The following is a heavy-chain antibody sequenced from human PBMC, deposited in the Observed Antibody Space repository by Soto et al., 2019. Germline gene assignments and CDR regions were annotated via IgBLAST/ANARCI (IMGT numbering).Heavy chain of an antibody. CDR2: ISGSGGST. CDR3: AKPHVLSCSGGSCYSGYYYYYGMDV. J-gene: IGHJ6*02. Sequence: GGSLRLSCAASGFTFSSYAMSWVRQAPGKGLEWVSAISGSGGSTYYADSVKGRFTISRDNSKNTLYLQMNSLRAEDTAVYYCAKPHVLSCSGGSCYSGYYYYYGMDVWGQGTTVTVSS. D-gene: IGHD2-15*01. CDR1: GFTFSSYA. V-gene: IGHV3-23*01.